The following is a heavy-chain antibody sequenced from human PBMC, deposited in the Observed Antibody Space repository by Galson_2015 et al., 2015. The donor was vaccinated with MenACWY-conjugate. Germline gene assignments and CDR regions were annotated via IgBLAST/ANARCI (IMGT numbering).Heavy chain of an antibody. V-gene: IGHV5-51*01. CDR2: IYPDDSDT. CDR1: GYSFSNYW. Sequence: QSGAEVKKPGESLKISCKGSGYSFSNYWIAWVRQMPGKGLEWMGIIYPDDSDTRYSPSFQGQVTISADKSVSTAYLQWSSLKASDTAMYYCARQDRGYSYGKIDYWGQGILVTVSS. CDR3: ARQDRGYSYGKIDY. J-gene: IGHJ4*02. D-gene: IGHD5-18*01.